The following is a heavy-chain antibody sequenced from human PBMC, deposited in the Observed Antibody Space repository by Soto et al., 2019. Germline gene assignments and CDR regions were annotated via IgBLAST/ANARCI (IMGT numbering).Heavy chain of an antibody. CDR3: ARARRRDSSGWGPIDS. CDR1: GYSFTSYW. D-gene: IGHD6-19*01. Sequence: GESLKISCKGSGYSFTSYWIGWVRQMPGKGLEWMGIIYPGDSDTRYSPSFQGQVTISADKSISTAYLQWSSLKASDTAMYYCARARRRDSSGWGPIDSWGQGTLVTVSS. V-gene: IGHV5-51*01. J-gene: IGHJ4*02. CDR2: IYPGDSDT.